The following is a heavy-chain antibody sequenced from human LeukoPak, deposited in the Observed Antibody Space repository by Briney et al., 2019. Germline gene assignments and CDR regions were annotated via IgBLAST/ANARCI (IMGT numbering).Heavy chain of an antibody. CDR1: GFTFSSYA. CDR3: AKDGYDFWSGPYYYYYYYGMDV. J-gene: IGHJ6*02. D-gene: IGHD3-3*01. V-gene: IGHV3-23*01. Sequence: GGSLRLSCAASGFTFSSYAMSWVRQAPGKGLEWVSAISGGGGSTYYADSVKGRFTISRDNSKNTLYLQMNSLRAEDTAVYYCAKDGYDFWSGPYYYYYYYGMDVWGQGTTVTVSS. CDR2: ISGGGGST.